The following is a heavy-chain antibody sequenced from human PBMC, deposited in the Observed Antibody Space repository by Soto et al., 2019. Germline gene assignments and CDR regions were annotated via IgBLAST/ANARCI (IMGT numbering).Heavy chain of an antibody. V-gene: IGHV3-48*03. CDR2: IGKGGRSV. CDR1: GFTFSSYE. J-gene: IGHJ6*02. CDR3: ARIRRTFDLYGLDV. Sequence: PVGSLRLSCVASGFTFSSYEMTWVRQAPGKGLEWVSDIGKGGRSVYNADSVKGRFTISRDDARNTVLLQMNSLRVEDTAVYYCARIRRTFDLYGLDVWGQGTTVTVSS.